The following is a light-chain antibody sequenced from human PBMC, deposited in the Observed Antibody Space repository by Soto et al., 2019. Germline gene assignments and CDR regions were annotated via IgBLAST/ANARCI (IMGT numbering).Light chain of an antibody. Sequence: IQLTQSPSSLSASVGDRVTITCRASQGISSYLALYQQKPGKAPKLLIYAASTLQSGVPSRLSGSGSGTEFTLTISSLQPEDFATYYCQQLNSYPLTFGGGTKVEIK. CDR2: AAS. CDR1: QGISSY. J-gene: IGKJ4*01. CDR3: QQLNSYPLT. V-gene: IGKV1-9*01.